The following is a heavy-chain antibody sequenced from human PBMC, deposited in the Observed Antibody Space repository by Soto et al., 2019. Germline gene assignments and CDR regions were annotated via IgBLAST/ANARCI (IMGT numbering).Heavy chain of an antibody. CDR2: ISGSADNT. Sequence: EVQLLESGGGLVQPGGSLRLSCAASGFMFSSYAMSWVRQAPGKGLEWVSAISGSADNTYYADSVKGRFTISRDNSKNTLYLQMNSLRAEDTALYYCARVVGATQMDFDYWGQGTLVTVSS. J-gene: IGHJ4*02. CDR3: ARVVGATQMDFDY. V-gene: IGHV3-23*01. CDR1: GFMFSSYA. D-gene: IGHD1-26*01.